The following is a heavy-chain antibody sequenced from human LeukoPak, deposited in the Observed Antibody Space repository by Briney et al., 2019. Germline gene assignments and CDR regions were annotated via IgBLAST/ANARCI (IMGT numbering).Heavy chain of an antibody. CDR3: ARENDAYDSSGYSLNLDY. Sequence: SVKVSCKASGGTFSSYAISWVRQAPGQGLEWMGGIIPIFGTANYAQKFQGRVTIIADESTSTAYMELSSLRSEDTAVYYCARENDAYDSSGYSLNLDYWGQGTLVTVSS. D-gene: IGHD3-22*01. CDR1: GGTFSSYA. CDR2: IIPIFGTA. J-gene: IGHJ4*02. V-gene: IGHV1-69*13.